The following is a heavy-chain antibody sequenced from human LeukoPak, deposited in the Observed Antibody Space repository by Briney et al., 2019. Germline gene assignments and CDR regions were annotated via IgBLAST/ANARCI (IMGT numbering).Heavy chain of an antibody. CDR3: ASIAAAGMGKWFDP. Sequence: SETLSLTCAVYGGSFSGYYWSWIRQPPGEGLEWIGEINHSGSTNYNPSLKSRVTISVDTSKNQFSLKLSSVTAADTAVYYCASIAAAGMGKWFDPWGQGTLVAVSS. CDR1: GGSFSGYY. D-gene: IGHD6-13*01. V-gene: IGHV4-34*01. J-gene: IGHJ5*02. CDR2: INHSGST.